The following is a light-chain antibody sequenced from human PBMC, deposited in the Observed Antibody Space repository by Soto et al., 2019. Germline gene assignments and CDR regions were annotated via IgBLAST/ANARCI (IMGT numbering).Light chain of an antibody. CDR1: SSNIGAGYD. V-gene: IGLV1-40*01. CDR2: VNS. CDR3: QSYDSSLSGYV. Sequence: QSVLTQPPSVSGAPGQRVTISCTGSSSNIGAGYDVHWYQQLPGTAPKLLIYVNSNRPSGVPDRFSGSKSGTSASLAITGLQAEDEADYYCQSYDSSLSGYVFGTGTK. J-gene: IGLJ1*01.